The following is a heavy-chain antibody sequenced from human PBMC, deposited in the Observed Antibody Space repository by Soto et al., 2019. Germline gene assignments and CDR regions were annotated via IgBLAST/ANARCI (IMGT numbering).Heavy chain of an antibody. V-gene: IGHV1-69*01. CDR3: VGGLWRGYSEYYYDMDV. Sequence: QVQLVQSGAEMKKPGSSVTVSCKVFGGTFISYAISWVRQAPGQGLEWMGGIIPIFGAPNYAQNFQGRVTITADGSTSTAYMDLSSLRSEDTAVYYCVGGLWRGYSEYYYDMDVWGQGTAVTVSS. CDR2: IIPIFGAP. D-gene: IGHD3-3*01. CDR1: GGTFISYA. J-gene: IGHJ6*02.